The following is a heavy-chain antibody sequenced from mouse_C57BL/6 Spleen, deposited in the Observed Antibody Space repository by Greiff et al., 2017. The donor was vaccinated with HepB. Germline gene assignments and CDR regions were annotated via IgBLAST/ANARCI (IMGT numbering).Heavy chain of an antibody. J-gene: IGHJ2*01. CDR3: ARYPNYYGSSYVLFDY. V-gene: IGHV1-81*01. Sequence: VQLQQSGAELARPGASVKLSCKASGYTFTSYGISWVKQRTGQGLEWIGEIYPRSGNTYYNEKFKGKATLTADKSSSTAYMELRSLTSEDSAVYFCARYPNYYGSSYVLFDYWGQGTTLTVSS. CDR1: GYTFTSYG. D-gene: IGHD1-1*01. CDR2: IYPRSGNT.